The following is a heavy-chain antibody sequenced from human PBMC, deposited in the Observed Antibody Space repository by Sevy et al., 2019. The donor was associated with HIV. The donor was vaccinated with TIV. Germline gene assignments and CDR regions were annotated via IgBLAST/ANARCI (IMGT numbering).Heavy chain of an antibody. J-gene: IGHJ5*02. CDR3: ARAPPVRSGDDSLNWFDP. Sequence: SETLSLTCTVSGGSISAYYWSWIRQPPGKPLEYIWYIYYTGSTNYNPSLKSRVTISVDTSKNQFSLKLNSVTAADTAVYFCARAPPVRSGDDSLNWFDPWGQGTLVTVSS. CDR2: IYYTGST. D-gene: IGHD5-12*01. CDR1: GGSISAYY. V-gene: IGHV4-59*01.